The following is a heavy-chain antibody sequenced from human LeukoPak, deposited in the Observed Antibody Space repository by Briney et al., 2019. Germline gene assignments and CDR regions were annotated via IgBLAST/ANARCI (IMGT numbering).Heavy chain of an antibody. CDR2: TSYDGNEK. Sequence: SGRSLRLSCAASGFTFSSFGMHWVRQAPGKGLEWVTVTSYDGNEKYYADSVKGRFTISRDNSKNTVYLQMNSLRAEDTAVYYCATGGTRAATGRMGFWGQGTLVTVSS. CDR3: ATGGTRAATGRMGF. CDR1: GFTFSSFG. V-gene: IGHV3-30*03. D-gene: IGHD6-25*01. J-gene: IGHJ4*02.